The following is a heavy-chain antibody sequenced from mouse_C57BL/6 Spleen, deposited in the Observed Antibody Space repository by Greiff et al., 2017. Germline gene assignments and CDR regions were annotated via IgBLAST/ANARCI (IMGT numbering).Heavy chain of an antibody. CDR1: GYTFTSYW. V-gene: IGHV1-53*01. Sequence: VKLQQPGTELVKPGASVKLSCKASGYTFTSYWMHWVKQRPGQGLEWIGNINPSNGGTTYNEKFKSKATLTVDKSASSTYMQLSSLTSEDSAVYYCARSPLYNDYGWYFDVWGTGTTVTVSS. CDR2: INPSNGGT. CDR3: ARSPLYNDYGWYFDV. J-gene: IGHJ1*03. D-gene: IGHD2-4*01.